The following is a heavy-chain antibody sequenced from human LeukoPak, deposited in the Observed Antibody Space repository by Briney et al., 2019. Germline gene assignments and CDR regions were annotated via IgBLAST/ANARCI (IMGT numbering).Heavy chain of an antibody. V-gene: IGHV4-30-4*01. D-gene: IGHD6-19*01. CDR3: ARDQGSGFGREIGDWFDP. J-gene: IGHJ5*02. CDR2: IYYSGST. CDR1: GGSISSGDYY. Sequence: SETLSLTCTVSGGSISSGDYYWSWIRQPPGKGLEWIGYIYYSGSTYYNPSLKSRVTISVDTSKNQFSLKLSSVTAADTAVYYCARDQGSGFGREIGDWFDPWGQGTLVTVSS.